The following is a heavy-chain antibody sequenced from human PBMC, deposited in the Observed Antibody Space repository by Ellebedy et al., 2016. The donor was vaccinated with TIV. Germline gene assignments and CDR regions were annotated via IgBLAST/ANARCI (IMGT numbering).Heavy chain of an antibody. V-gene: IGHV4-59*01. CDR2: IYYSGST. J-gene: IGHJ5*02. D-gene: IGHD6-13*01. Sequence: MPSETLSLTCTVSGGSISSYYWSWIRQPPGKGLEWIGYIYYSGSTNYNPSLKSRVTISVDTSKNQFSLKLSSVTAADTAVYYCARGILDSSREYNWFDPWGQGTLVTVSS. CDR3: ARGILDSSREYNWFDP. CDR1: GGSISSYY.